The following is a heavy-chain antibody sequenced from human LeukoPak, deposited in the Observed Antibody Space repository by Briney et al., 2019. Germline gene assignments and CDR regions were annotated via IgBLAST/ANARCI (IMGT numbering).Heavy chain of an antibody. CDR3: ARDRCSSTSCFELDY. D-gene: IGHD2-2*01. CDR2: IFRSGNT. V-gene: IGHV4-38-2*02. J-gene: IGHJ4*02. Sequence: SETLSLTCTVSGYSISSNYYWGWIRQPPGKGLEWIGSIFRSGNTYYNPSLKSRVTMSVDTSKNQFSLKLSSVTAADTAVYYCARDRCSSTSCFELDYWGQGTLVTVSS. CDR1: GYSISSNYY.